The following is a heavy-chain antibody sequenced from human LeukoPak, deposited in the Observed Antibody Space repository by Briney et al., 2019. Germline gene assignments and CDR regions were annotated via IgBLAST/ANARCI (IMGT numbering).Heavy chain of an antibody. CDR3: AREGRYQLPHMDL. Sequence: SETLSLTCTVSGGSISSSSYYWGWIRQPPGKGLEGIGSIYYSGSTYYNPSLKSRVTISVEASKNQCSLKLSSVTPADTALYYCAREGRYQLPHMDLWGKGTTVTVSS. CDR1: GGSISSSSYY. D-gene: IGHD2-2*01. J-gene: IGHJ6*03. V-gene: IGHV4-39*07. CDR2: IYYSGST.